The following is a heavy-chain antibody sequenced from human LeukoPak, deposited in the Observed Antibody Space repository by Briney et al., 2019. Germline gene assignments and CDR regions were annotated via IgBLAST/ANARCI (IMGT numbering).Heavy chain of an antibody. D-gene: IGHD5-18*01. V-gene: IGHV4-59*01. Sequence: SSETLSLTCTVSGGSISSYCWSWIRQPAGKGLEWIGYIYYSGSTNYNPSLKSRVTISVDTSKNQFSLKLSSVTAADTAVYYCARDLGYGYLDYWGQGTLVTVSS. CDR2: IYYSGST. CDR1: GGSISSYC. J-gene: IGHJ4*02. CDR3: ARDLGYGYLDY.